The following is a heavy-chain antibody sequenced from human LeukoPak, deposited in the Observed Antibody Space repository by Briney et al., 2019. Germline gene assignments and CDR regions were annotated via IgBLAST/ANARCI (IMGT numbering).Heavy chain of an antibody. D-gene: IGHD2-2*01. CDR2: IIPIFGTA. CDR1: GGTFSSYA. Sequence: ASVKASCKASGGTFSSYAISWVRQAPGQGLEWMGGIIPIFGTANYAQKFQGRVTITADESTSTAYMELSSLRSEDTAVYYCARSGEIERFIVVVPAALPYWGQGTLVTVSS. J-gene: IGHJ4*02. V-gene: IGHV1-69*13. CDR3: ARSGEIERFIVVVPAALPY.